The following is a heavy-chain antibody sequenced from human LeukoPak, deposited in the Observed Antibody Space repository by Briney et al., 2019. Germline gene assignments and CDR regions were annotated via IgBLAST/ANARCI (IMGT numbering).Heavy chain of an antibody. CDR3: GATAYWCGDCHNLFDP. J-gene: IGHJ5*02. CDR2: VDLEDGET. Sequence: ASVKVSRKVSGYTCTDYCMHWVQQPPAKGLEWMGLVDLEDGETIYAEKFLDRVIITADTTTDTAYMEQSSLRSEDAAVYYYGATAYWCGDCHNLFDPWGQGTLVTVSS. D-gene: IGHD2-21*02. V-gene: IGHV1-69-2*01. CDR1: GYTCTDYC.